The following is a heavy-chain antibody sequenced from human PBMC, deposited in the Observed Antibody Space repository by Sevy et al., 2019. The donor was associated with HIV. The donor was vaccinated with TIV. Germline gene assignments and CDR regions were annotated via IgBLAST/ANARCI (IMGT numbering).Heavy chain of an antibody. CDR1: GGSFSGYY. CDR2: INHSGST. CDR3: ARGDYFDY. J-gene: IGHJ4*02. V-gene: IGHV4-34*01. Sequence: SETLSLTCAVYGGSFSGYYWSWIRQPPGKGLEWIGEINHSGSTNYNPSLKSRVTISVDTSKNQFSLRLSSVTAADTAVYYCARGDYFDYWGQGTLVTVSS.